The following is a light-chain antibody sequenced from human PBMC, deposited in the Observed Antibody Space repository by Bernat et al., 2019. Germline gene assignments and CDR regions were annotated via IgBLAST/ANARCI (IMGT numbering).Light chain of an antibody. V-gene: IGLV6-57*04. CDR3: HSYDSSNQV. CDR2: EYN. Sequence: NFMLTQPHSVSESPGKTVAISCTRSSGSIASNYVRWYQQRPGSAPTTVIYEYNKRPSGVPDRFSGSIDSPSNSASLTLAGLKTEDEAEYYCHSYDSSNQVFGGGTKLTVL. J-gene: IGLJ3*02. CDR1: SGSIASNY.